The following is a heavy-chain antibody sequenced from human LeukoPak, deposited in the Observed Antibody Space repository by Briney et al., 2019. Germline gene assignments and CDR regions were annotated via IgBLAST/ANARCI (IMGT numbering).Heavy chain of an antibody. CDR1: GYTFTSCD. CDR2: MNPNSGNT. J-gene: IGHJ4*02. V-gene: IGHV1-8*01. CDR3: AREISGQWSFFDY. D-gene: IGHD6-19*01. Sequence: ASVKVSCEASGYTFTSCDINWVRQATGQGLEWMGWMNPNSGNTGYAQKFQGRVTMTRNTSISTAYMELSSLRSEDTAVYYCAREISGQWSFFDYWGQGTLVTVSS.